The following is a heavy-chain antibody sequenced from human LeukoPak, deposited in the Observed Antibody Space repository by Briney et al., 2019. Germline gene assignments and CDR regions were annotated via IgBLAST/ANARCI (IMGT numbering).Heavy chain of an antibody. V-gene: IGHV4-59*01. CDR2: IYYSGST. J-gene: IGHJ6*04. CDR3: ARARSGTGMAV. Sequence: SETLSLTCTVSGVSISRYYWSWIRQPPRKELEWMGYIYYSGSTNYNPSLKSRVTISVDTSKTQFSLKLSSVTAADTAVYYCARARSGTGMAVWGKGTTVTVSS. CDR1: GVSISRYY.